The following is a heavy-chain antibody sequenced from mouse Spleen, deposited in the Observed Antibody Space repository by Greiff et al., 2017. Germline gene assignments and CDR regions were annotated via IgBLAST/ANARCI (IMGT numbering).Heavy chain of an antibody. J-gene: IGHJ2*01. CDR3: ARGRIFYYGYDAPFDY. D-gene: IGHD2-2*01. CDR1: GYTFTSYW. V-gene: IGHV1-72*01. CDR2: IDPNSGGT. Sequence: QVQLKQPGAELVKPGASVKLSCKASGYTFTSYWMHWVKQRPGRGLEWIGRIDPNSGGTKYNEKFKSKATLTVDKPSSTAYMQLSSLTSEDSAVYYCARGRIFYYGYDAPFDYWGQGTTLTVSS.